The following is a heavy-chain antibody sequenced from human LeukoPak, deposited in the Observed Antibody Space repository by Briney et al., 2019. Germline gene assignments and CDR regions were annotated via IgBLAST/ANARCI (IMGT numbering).Heavy chain of an antibody. Sequence: SETLSLTCTVSGGSISSYYWSWIRQPAGKGLEWIGRIYTSGSTNYNPSLKSRVTMSVDTSKNQFSLKLSSVTAADTAVYYCARGISYYGPNDAFDIWGQGTMVTVSS. D-gene: IGHD1-26*01. CDR2: IYTSGST. J-gene: IGHJ3*02. V-gene: IGHV4-4*07. CDR3: ARGISYYGPNDAFDI. CDR1: GGSISSYY.